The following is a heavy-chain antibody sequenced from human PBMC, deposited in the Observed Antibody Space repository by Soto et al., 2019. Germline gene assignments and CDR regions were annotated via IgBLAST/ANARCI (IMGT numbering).Heavy chain of an antibody. CDR3: ARAYPYSSVNYYYYYGMDV. V-gene: IGHV1-2*04. CDR1: GYTFTGYY. J-gene: IGHJ6*02. Sequence: ASVKVSCKAFGYTFTGYYMHWVRQAPGQGLEWMGWINPNSGGTNYAQKFQGWVTMTRDTSISTAYMELSRLRSDDTAVYYCARAYPYSSVNYYYYYGMDVWGQGTTVTVSS. D-gene: IGHD6-25*01. CDR2: INPNSGGT.